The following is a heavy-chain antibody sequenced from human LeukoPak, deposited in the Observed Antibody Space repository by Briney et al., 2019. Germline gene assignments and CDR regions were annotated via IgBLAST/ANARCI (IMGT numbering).Heavy chain of an antibody. V-gene: IGHV3-23*01. D-gene: IGHD3-10*01. CDR1: GFTFSSYW. Sequence: PGGSLRLSCAASGFTFSSYWMHWVRQAPGKGLEWVSAISGSGGSTYYADSVKGRFTISRDNSKNTLYLQMNSLRAEDTAVYYCAKDVRVVRGVTPSWFDYWGQGTLVTVSS. J-gene: IGHJ4*02. CDR2: ISGSGGST. CDR3: AKDVRVVRGVTPSWFDY.